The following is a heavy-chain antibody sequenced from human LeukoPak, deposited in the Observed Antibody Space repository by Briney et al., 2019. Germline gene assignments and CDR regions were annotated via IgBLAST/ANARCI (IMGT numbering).Heavy chain of an antibody. CDR2: ISSSSSTI. V-gene: IGHV3-48*01. J-gene: IGHJ6*02. D-gene: IGHD3-9*01. CDR1: GFIFSNYG. Sequence: PGGSLRLSCAASGFIFSNYGMNWVRQAPGKGLEWVSYISSSSSTIYYADSVKGRFTISRDNAKNSLYLQMDSLRAEDTAVYYCARGVYYDILTGPMDVWGQGTTVTVSS. CDR3: ARGVYYDILTGPMDV.